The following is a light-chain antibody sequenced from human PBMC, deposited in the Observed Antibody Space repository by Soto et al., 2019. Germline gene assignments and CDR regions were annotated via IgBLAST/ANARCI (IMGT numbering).Light chain of an antibody. CDR1: QSVSKY. CDR3: QQRSSWPFT. V-gene: IGKV3-11*01. CDR2: NAS. J-gene: IGKJ3*01. Sequence: EIVLTQSPATLSLSPGERATLSCRASQSVSKYLAWYQQKPGQAPRLLIYNASNRATGIPLRFSGSGSGTDFTLTISSLEPEDFAVYYCQQRSSWPFTFGPGTKVDIK.